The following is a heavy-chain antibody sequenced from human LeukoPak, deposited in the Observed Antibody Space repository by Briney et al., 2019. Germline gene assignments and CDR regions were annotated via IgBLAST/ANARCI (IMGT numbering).Heavy chain of an antibody. J-gene: IGHJ4*02. D-gene: IGHD1-26*01. CDR3: VVLWGAGNFDY. CDR2: ISYDGSNK. V-gene: IGHV3-30*03. CDR1: GFTFSSYG. Sequence: PGGSLRLSCAASGFTFSSYGMDWVRQAPGKGLEWVAVISYDGSNKYYADSVKGRFTISRDNSKNTLYLQMNSLRAEDTAVYYCVVLWGAGNFDYWGQGTLVTVSS.